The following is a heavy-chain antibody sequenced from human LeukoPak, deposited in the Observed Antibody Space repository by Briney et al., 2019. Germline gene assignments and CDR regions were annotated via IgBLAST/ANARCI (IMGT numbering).Heavy chain of an antibody. V-gene: IGHV3-74*01. CDR3: ARMPNRCSTISCYIDS. Sequence: GGSLRLSCAASGFTSSSYWMHWVRQVPGKGLVWVSRISGDGTARNYADSVRGRFTISRDNSKNTFYLQMNTLRAEDTAVYYCARMPNRCSTISCYIDSWGQGTLVTVS. CDR2: ISGDGTAR. CDR1: GFTSSSYW. D-gene: IGHD2-2*02. J-gene: IGHJ4*02.